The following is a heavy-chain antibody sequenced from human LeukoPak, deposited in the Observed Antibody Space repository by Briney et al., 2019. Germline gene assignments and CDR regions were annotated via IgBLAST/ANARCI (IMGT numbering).Heavy chain of an antibody. CDR2: IIPIFGTA. D-gene: IGHD2-2*01. V-gene: IGHV1-69*13. CDR3: ARDPGCSSTSCSAPFDY. CDR1: GGTFSSYA. J-gene: IGHJ4*02. Sequence: ASVKVSCKASGGTFSSYAISWVRQAPGQGLEWMGGIIPIFGTANYAQKFQGRVTITADESTSTAYMELSSLRSEDTAVYYCARDPGCSSTSCSAPFDYWGQGTLVTVSS.